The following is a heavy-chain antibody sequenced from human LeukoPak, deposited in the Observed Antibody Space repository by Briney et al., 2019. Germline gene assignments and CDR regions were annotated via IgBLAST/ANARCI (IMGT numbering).Heavy chain of an antibody. D-gene: IGHD6-13*01. V-gene: IGHV3-33*06. CDR1: GYTLTELS. Sequence: SCKVSGYTLTELSMHWVRQAPGKGLEWVAAIWSDGNNKYYADSVKGRFTISRDNSKNTLYLQMNSLRAEDTAVYYCAKQQNALDIWGHGTMVTVSS. CDR2: IWSDGNNK. J-gene: IGHJ3*02. CDR3: AKQQNALDI.